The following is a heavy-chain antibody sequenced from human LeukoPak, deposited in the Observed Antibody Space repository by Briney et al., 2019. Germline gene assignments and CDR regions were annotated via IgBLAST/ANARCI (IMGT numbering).Heavy chain of an antibody. Sequence: GGSLRLSCAASGFTFSDYAMTWVRQAPGKGLEWVSVISGSGGAAYHADSVEGRFTISRDNSKNTVYLQMNSLRAEDTAVYYCAKGVSTDCYNYMGGWGKGTTVTVSS. CDR3: AKGVSTDCYNYMGG. CDR1: GFTFSDYA. V-gene: IGHV3-23*01. D-gene: IGHD2-2*01. J-gene: IGHJ6*03. CDR2: ISGSGGAA.